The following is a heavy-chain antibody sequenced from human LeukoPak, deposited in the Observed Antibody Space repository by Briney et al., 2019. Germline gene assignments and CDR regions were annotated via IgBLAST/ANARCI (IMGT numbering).Heavy chain of an antibody. CDR1: GFTVSSNY. V-gene: IGHV3-53*01. J-gene: IGHJ4*02. CDR2: IYSGGST. CDR3: ARGGQWLVPAY. Sequence: GGSLRLSCAASGFTVSSNYMSWVRQASGKGLEWVSVIYSGGSTYYADSVKGRFTISRDNSKNTLYLQMNSLRAEDTAVYYCARGGQWLVPAYWGQGTLVTVSS. D-gene: IGHD6-19*01.